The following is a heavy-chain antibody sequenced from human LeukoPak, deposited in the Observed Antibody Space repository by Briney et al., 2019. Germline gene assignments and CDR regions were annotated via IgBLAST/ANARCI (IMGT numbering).Heavy chain of an antibody. CDR2: ISDYNGNT. V-gene: IGHV1-18*01. J-gene: IGHJ4*02. CDR1: GYTFTSYD. D-gene: IGHD6-13*01. CDR3: ARGSSSWYVY. Sequence: ASVKVSCKASGYTFTSYDITWVRQAPGQGLEWMGWISDYNGNTNYAQKFQGRVTITADESTSTAYMELSSLRSEDTAVYYCARGSSSWYVYWGQGTLVTVSS.